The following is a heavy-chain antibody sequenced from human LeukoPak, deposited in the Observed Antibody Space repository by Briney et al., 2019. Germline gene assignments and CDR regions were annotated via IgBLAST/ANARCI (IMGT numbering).Heavy chain of an antibody. D-gene: IGHD4-17*01. CDR3: ARTGRLQYGDYVAFDY. V-gene: IGHV3-7*03. Sequence: GSLRLSCAASGFTFSTYWMTWVRQAPGKGLEWVANIKQDGSEKYYVDSVKGRFTISRDNAKNSLYLQMNSLRAEDTAVYYCARTGRLQYGDYVAFDYWGQGTLVTVSS. CDR1: GFTFSTYW. J-gene: IGHJ4*02. CDR2: IKQDGSEK.